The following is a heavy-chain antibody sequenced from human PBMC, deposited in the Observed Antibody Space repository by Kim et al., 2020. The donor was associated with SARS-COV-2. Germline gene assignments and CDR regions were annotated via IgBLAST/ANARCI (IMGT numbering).Heavy chain of an antibody. D-gene: IGHD2-15*01. J-gene: IGHJ4*02. CDR1: GFSLGDFS. Sequence: GGSLRLSCAASGFSLGDFSMTWVRQTPGKGLEWISYISSTGGTIYYADSVRGRFTVSRDNAKNLIYLQMNSLTAEDTAVYYCARHTPGSWGQGTLVT. V-gene: IGHV3-11*04. CDR2: ISSTGGTI. CDR3: ARHTPGS.